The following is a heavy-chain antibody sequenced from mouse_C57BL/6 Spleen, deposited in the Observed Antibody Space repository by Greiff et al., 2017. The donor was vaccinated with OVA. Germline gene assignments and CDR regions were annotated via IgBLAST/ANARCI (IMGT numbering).Heavy chain of an antibody. CDR3: TRSYYGSSLWYFDV. V-gene: IGHV1-15*01. Sequence: VKLMESGAELVRPGASVTLSCKASGYTFTDYEMHWVKQTPVHGLEWIGAIDPETGGTAYNQKFKGKAILTADKSSSTAYMELRSLTSEDSAVYYCTRSYYGSSLWYFDVWGTGTTVTVSS. CDR1: GYTFTDYE. D-gene: IGHD1-1*01. J-gene: IGHJ1*03. CDR2: IDPETGGT.